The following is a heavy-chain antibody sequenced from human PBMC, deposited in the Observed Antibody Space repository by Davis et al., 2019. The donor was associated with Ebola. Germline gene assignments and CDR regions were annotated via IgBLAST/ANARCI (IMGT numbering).Heavy chain of an antibody. J-gene: IGHJ6*02. V-gene: IGHV3-48*04. CDR2: ISSSGSTI. CDR1: GFTFSSYN. Sequence: GESLKISCAASGFTFSSYNMNWVRQAPGKGLEWVSYISSSGSTIYYADSVKGRFTISRDNAKNSLYLQMNSLRAEDTAVYYCASGDGRGSSYDMDVWGQGTTVTVSS. D-gene: IGHD5-12*01. CDR3: ASGDGRGSSYDMDV.